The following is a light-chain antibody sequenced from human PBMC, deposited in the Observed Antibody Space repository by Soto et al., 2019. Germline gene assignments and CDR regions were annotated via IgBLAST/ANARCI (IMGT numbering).Light chain of an antibody. Sequence: SVLTQPASVSGSPGQSITISCTGTSSDVGRYNYVSWYQQYPGKAPRLMIYEVNNRPSGVSNRFSGSKSGNTASLTISGLQAEDEADYYCSSYTTSSTRLFGTGTKVTVL. J-gene: IGLJ1*01. CDR2: EVN. V-gene: IGLV2-14*01. CDR3: SSYTTSSTRL. CDR1: SSDVGRYNY.